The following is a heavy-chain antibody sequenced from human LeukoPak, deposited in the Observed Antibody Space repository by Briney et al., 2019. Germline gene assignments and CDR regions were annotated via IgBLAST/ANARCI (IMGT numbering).Heavy chain of an antibody. J-gene: IGHJ3*02. CDR3: ARDASRGVATINAFDI. CDR2: IYYSGST. CDR1: GGSISSGDYY. D-gene: IGHD5-12*01. Sequence: SETLSLTCTVSGGSISSGDYYWSWIRQPPGKGLEWIGYIYYSGSTYYNPSLKSRVTISVDRSKNQFSLKLSSVTAADTAVYYCARDASRGVATINAFDIWGQGTMVTVSS. V-gene: IGHV4-30-4*01.